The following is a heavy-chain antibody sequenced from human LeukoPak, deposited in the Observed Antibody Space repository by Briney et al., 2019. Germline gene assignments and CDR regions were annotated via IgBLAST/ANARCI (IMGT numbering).Heavy chain of an antibody. V-gene: IGHV4-34*01. D-gene: IGHD5-18*01. Sequence: SETLSLTCAVYGGSFSGYYWSWIRQPPGKGLEWIGEINHSGSTNYNPSLKSRVTISVDTSKNLFSLKLSSVTAADTAVYYCARANWGIQLWGSPDFDYWGQGTLVTVSS. CDR3: ARANWGIQLWGSPDFDY. CDR2: INHSGST. CDR1: GGSFSGYY. J-gene: IGHJ4*02.